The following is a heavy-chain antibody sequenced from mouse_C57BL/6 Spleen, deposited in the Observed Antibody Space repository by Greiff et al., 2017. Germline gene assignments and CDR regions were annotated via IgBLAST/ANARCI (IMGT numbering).Heavy chain of an antibody. J-gene: IGHJ1*03. CDR2: INSDGSST. Sequence: EVKLMESEGGLVQPGSSMKLSCTASGFTFSDYYMAWVRQVPEKGLEWVANINSDGSSTYYLDSLKSRFIISRDNAKNILYLQMSSLTSEDTATYDCAREGGFITWYFDVWGTGTTVTVAS. D-gene: IGHD1-1*01. CDR1: GFTFSDYY. CDR3: AREGGFITWYFDV. V-gene: IGHV5-16*01.